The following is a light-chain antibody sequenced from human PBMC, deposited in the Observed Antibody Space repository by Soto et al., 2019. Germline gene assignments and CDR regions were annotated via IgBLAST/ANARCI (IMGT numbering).Light chain of an antibody. J-gene: IGKJ5*01. Sequence: DIPMTQSPSSLSASLGDRVTITCRASQSISSYLNWYQQKPGKAPKLLIYAASSLQSGVPSRFSGSGSGTDFTLTISSLQPEDFATYYCQQSYSTPWTFGQGTRLEI. CDR2: AAS. V-gene: IGKV1-39*01. CDR3: QQSYSTPWT. CDR1: QSISSY.